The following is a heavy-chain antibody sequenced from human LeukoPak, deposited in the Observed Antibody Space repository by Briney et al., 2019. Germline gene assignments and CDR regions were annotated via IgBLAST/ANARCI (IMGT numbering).Heavy chain of an antibody. CDR3: ARDGYYYGSGSQNWFDP. D-gene: IGHD3-10*01. J-gene: IGHJ5*02. CDR2: IDPSDSYT. CDR1: GYIFTSHW. Sequence: GESLMISCKGSGYIFTSHWISWVRQLPGKGLEWMGRIDPSDSYTNYSPSFQGHVTISADKSIGTAYLQWSSLKASDTAMYFCARDGYYYGSGSQNWFDPWGQGTLVSVSS. V-gene: IGHV5-10-1*01.